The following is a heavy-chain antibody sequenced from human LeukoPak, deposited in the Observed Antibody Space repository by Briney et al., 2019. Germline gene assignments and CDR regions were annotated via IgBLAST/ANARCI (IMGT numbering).Heavy chain of an antibody. Sequence: GGSLRLSCAASGFTFSSSAMNWVRQAPGKGLEWVSSINNVGSHIYYAGSVRGRFTISRDNAKNLLYLQMDSLRAEDTAVYYCAKDLNTRLRTVDYWGQGTLVTVSS. J-gene: IGHJ4*02. CDR3: AKDLNTRLRTVDY. CDR1: GFTFSSSA. CDR2: INNVGSHI. V-gene: IGHV3-21*04.